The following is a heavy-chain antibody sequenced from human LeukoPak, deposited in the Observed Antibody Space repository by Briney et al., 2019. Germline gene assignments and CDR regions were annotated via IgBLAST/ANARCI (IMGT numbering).Heavy chain of an antibody. J-gene: IGHJ4*02. CDR3: ARDSRYYYDSSGYYDY. CDR2: INHSGST. V-gene: IGHV4-34*01. CDR1: GGSISSYY. Sequence: SETLSLTCTVSGGSISSYYWSWIRQPPGKGLEWTGEINHSGSTNYNPSLKSRVTISVDTSKNQFSLKLSSVTAADTAVYYCARDSRYYYDSSGYYDYWSQGTLVAVSS. D-gene: IGHD3-22*01.